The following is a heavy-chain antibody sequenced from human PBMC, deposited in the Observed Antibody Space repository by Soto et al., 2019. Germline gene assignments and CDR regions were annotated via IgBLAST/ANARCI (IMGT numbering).Heavy chain of an antibody. CDR3: ARTPLLTGQATNWLDP. CDR2: INYSGST. CDR1: GGSITSSTYY. Sequence: SETLSLTCTVSGGSITSSTYYWGWIRQPPGKGLEWIGSINYSGSTYYNPSLKSRVAISVDTSKNQFSLKLSSVTAADTAVYYCARTPLLTGQATNWLDPWGQGTLVTVSS. J-gene: IGHJ5*02. V-gene: IGHV4-39*01. D-gene: IGHD3-9*01.